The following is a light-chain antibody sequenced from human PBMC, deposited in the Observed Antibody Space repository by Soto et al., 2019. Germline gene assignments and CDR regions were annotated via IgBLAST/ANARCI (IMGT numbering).Light chain of an antibody. Sequence: IEMTQSPATLSVSPGEEATLSCRASQSVSSNLAWYQQKPGQAPRLLIYDASTRATGIPARFSGSGSGTEFTLTISRLLSEDCAVYYCQHYYNWRPRFGEGTKV. CDR3: QHYYNWRPR. V-gene: IGKV3-15*01. CDR1: QSVSSN. CDR2: DAS. J-gene: IGKJ1*01.